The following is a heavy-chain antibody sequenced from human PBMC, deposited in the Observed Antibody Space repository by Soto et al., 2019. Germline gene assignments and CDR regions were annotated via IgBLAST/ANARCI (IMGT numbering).Heavy chain of an antibody. D-gene: IGHD3-16*01. CDR2: IYYSGST. J-gene: IGHJ5*02. CDR3: ARESRTYYDYVWGTPIIYNWFDP. CDR1: GGSISSCDYY. V-gene: IGHV4-30-4*01. Sequence: SETLSLTCTVSGGSISSCDYYWSWIRQPPGKGLEWIGYIYYSGSTYYNPSLKSRVTISVDTSKNQFSLKLSSVTAADTAVYYCARESRTYYDYVWGTPIIYNWFDPWGQGTLVTVSS.